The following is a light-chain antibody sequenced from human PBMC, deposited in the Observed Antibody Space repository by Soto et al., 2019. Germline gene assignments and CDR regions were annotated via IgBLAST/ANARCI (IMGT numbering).Light chain of an antibody. J-gene: IGKJ2*01. CDR1: QSVLYSSNNLNY. CDR2: WAS. CDR3: QQYYSAPPYT. Sequence: DIVMTQSPDSLAVSLGERAVINCKSSQSVLYSSNNLNYLAWYQQKPGQPPKLLIYWASTRESGVPDRFSGSGSGTYFTLTISSLQAEDVAVYYCQQYYSAPPYTFGQGTKPEIK. V-gene: IGKV4-1*01.